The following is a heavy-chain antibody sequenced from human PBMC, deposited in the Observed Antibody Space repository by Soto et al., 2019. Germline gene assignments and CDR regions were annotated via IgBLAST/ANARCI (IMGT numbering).Heavy chain of an antibody. V-gene: IGHV4-34*01. CDR2: IYHGGST. J-gene: IGHJ4*02. Sequence: LDTLSLSWAVEGGSFGGYYWSWIRQPPRTGLEWIGEIYHGGSTNYNPSLKSRVTISVDKSKNQFSLKLTSVTAADTAVYYCARSYFGADYWGQGALVNVSS. CDR3: ARSYFGADY. D-gene: IGHD3-10*01. CDR1: GGSFGGYY.